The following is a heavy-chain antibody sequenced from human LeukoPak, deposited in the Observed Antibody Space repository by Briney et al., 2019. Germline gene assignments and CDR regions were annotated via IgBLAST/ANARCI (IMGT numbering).Heavy chain of an antibody. V-gene: IGHV1-2*02. CDR2: INPNSGGT. D-gene: IGHD3-22*01. CDR3: ARMGYYDSSGYLYYFDY. J-gene: IGHJ4*02. CDR1: GYTFTGYY. Sequence: ASVKVSCKASGYTFTGYYMHWVRQAPGQGLEWMGWINPNSGGTNYAQKFQGRVTMTRDTSISTAYMGLSRLRSDDTAVYYCARMGYYDSSGYLYYFDYWGQGTLVTVSS.